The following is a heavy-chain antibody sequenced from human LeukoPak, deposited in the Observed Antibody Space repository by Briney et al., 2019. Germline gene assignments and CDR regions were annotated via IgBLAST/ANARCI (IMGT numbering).Heavy chain of an antibody. D-gene: IGHD3-10*01. V-gene: IGHV3-30*04. J-gene: IGHJ4*02. CDR3: ARVENYGFDY. CDR1: GFTFSSYA. Sequence: GGSLRLSYAAYGFTFSSYAMHWVRQAPGKGLEWVAVISYDGSNKCYADSVKGRFTISRDNSKNTLYLQMNSLRAEDTAVYYCARVENYGFDYWGQGTLVTVSS. CDR2: ISYDGSNK.